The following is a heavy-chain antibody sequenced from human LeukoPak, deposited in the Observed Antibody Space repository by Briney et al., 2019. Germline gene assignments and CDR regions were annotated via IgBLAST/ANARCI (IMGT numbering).Heavy chain of an antibody. CDR1: GYTFTSYY. CDR3: ARQLGYCSSTSCYSTRKHAFDI. V-gene: IGHV1-46*01. J-gene: IGHJ3*02. Sequence: GASVKVSCKASGYTFTSYYMHWVRQAPGQGLGWMGIINPSGGSTSYAQKFQGRVTMTRDMSTSTVYMELSSLRSEDTAVYYCARQLGYCSSTSCYSTRKHAFDIWGQGTMVTVSS. CDR2: INPSGGST. D-gene: IGHD2-2*01.